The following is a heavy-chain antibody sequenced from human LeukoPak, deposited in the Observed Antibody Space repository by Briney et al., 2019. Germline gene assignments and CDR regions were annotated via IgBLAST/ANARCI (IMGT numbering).Heavy chain of an antibody. CDR3: ARHPGSMIAPFDAFDI. D-gene: IGHD3-22*01. CDR1: GGSISSYY. CDR2: IYYSGST. J-gene: IGHJ3*02. V-gene: IGHV4-59*08. Sequence: SETLSLTCTVSGGSISSYYWSWIRQPPGKGLEWIGYIYYSGSTNYNPSLKSRVTISVDTSKNQFSLKLSSVTAADTAVYYCARHPGSMIAPFDAFDIWGQGTMVTVSS.